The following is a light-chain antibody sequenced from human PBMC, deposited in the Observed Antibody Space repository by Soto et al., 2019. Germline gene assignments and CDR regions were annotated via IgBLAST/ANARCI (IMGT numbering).Light chain of an antibody. Sequence: EIVMTQSPATLSVSPGESATLSCRASQSVSSNLAWYQQKPGQAPRLLIYGASTRATGIPARFSGSGSGTKFTLTISSLQSEDFAVYYCQQYNNWPQTFGQGTKV. J-gene: IGKJ1*01. CDR2: GAS. CDR3: QQYNNWPQT. CDR1: QSVSSN. V-gene: IGKV3-15*01.